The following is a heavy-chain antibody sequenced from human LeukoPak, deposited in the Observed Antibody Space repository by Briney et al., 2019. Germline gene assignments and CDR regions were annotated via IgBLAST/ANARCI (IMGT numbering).Heavy chain of an antibody. V-gene: IGHV1-69*13. J-gene: IGHJ4*02. D-gene: IGHD3-22*01. CDR2: IIPIFAIA. CDR3: ARGPITTRSHFDY. CDR1: GGTFSSYA. Sequence: ASVKVSCKASGGTFSSYAVSWVRQAPGQGLEWMGGIIPIFAIANYAQKFQGRVTITADESTSTAYMELSSLRSEDTAVYYCARGPITTRSHFDYWGQGTLVTVSS.